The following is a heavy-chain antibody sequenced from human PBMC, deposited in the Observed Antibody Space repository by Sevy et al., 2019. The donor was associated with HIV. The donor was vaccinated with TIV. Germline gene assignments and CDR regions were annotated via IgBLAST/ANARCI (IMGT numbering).Heavy chain of an antibody. J-gene: IGHJ4*02. D-gene: IGHD6-13*01. Sequence: GGSLRLSCAASGFTFSSYGMHWVRQAPSKGLEWVAVIWYDGSNKYYADSVKGRFTISRDNSKNTLYLQMNSLRAEDTAVYYCARDSSSSSFDYWGQGTLVTVSS. CDR3: ARDSSSSSFDY. CDR2: IWYDGSNK. CDR1: GFTFSSYG. V-gene: IGHV3-33*01.